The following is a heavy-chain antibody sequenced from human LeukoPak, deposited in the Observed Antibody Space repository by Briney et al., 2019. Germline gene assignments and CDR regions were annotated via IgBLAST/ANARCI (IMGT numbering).Heavy chain of an antibody. Sequence: PSETLSLTCTVSGGSISSADDYWSWIRQPPGKGLEWIGNIYYSGITYYTPSLKSRVTISVDTSKNQFSLKLSSVTAADTAVYYCARSNLLIKGFDPWGQGTLVTVSS. J-gene: IGHJ5*02. CDR1: GGSISSADDY. V-gene: IGHV4-30-4*02. D-gene: IGHD3-16*01. CDR2: IYYSGIT. CDR3: ARSNLLIKGFDP.